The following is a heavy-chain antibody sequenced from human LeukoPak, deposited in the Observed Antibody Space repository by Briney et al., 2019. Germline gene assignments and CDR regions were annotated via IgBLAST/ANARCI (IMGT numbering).Heavy chain of an antibody. D-gene: IGHD5-18*01. CDR3: ARIPSGDVDTAMVMYYHYGMDV. CDR2: IIPLFGIV. J-gene: IGHJ6*02. Sequence: SVKVSCKASGGTFSSHTISWVRQAPEQGLEWMGRIIPLFGIVNYAQQFQDRVTITADKSTSTAYMEVSSLRSEDTAVYYCARIPSGDVDTAMVMYYHYGMDVWGQGTTVTVSS. V-gene: IGHV1-69*02. CDR1: GGTFSSHT.